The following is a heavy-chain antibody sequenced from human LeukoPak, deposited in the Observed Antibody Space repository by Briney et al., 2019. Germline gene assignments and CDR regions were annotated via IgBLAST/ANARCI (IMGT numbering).Heavy chain of an antibody. V-gene: IGHV3-23*01. CDR2: ISGSGDTT. J-gene: IGHJ4*02. Sequence: PGGSLRLSCAASGFDFSTYAMSWVRQAPGKGLEWVSGISGSGDTTYYADSVKGRFTISRDNSKNTLYLQMNSLRAEDTAVYYCAKRRGATYYDILTGFIKVDYWGQGTLVTVSS. D-gene: IGHD3-9*01. CDR3: AKRRGATYYDILTGFIKVDY. CDR1: GFDFSTYA.